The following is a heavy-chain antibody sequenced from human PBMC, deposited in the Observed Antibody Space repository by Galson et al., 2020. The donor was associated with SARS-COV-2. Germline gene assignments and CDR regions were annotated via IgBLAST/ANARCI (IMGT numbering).Heavy chain of an antibody. Sequence: GGSLRLSCAASGFTFSSYSMNWVRQAPGKGLEWVSSISSSSSYIYYADSVKGRFTISRDNAKNSLYLQMNSLRAEDTAVYYCARDGSYSSSPATPDYWGQGTLVTVSS. J-gene: IGHJ4*02. D-gene: IGHD6-6*01. CDR2: ISSSSSYI. CDR3: ARDGSYSSSPATPDY. V-gene: IGHV3-21*01. CDR1: GFTFSSYS.